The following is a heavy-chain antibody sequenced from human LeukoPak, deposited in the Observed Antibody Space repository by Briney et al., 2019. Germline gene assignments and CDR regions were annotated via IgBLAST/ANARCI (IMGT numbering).Heavy chain of an antibody. J-gene: IGHJ5*02. Sequence: GASVKVSCKASGYTFTSYGISWVRQAPGQWLEWMGWISAYNGNTNYAQKLQGRVTMTTDTSTSTAYMELRSLRSDDTAVYYCARDPSPYQLRPAWFDPWGQGTLVTVSS. CDR2: ISAYNGNT. CDR1: GYTFTSYG. V-gene: IGHV1-18*01. CDR3: ARDPSPYQLRPAWFDP. D-gene: IGHD2-2*01.